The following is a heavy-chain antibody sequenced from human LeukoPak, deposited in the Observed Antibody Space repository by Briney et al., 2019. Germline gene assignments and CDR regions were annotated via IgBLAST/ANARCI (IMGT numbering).Heavy chain of an antibody. Sequence: SETLSLTCTVSGGSISSYYWSWIRQPAGKGLEWIGRIYYSGSTYYNPSLKSRVTISVDTSKNQFSLKLSSVTAADTAVYYCARSSYCSGGSCYSPWFDPWGQGTLVTVSS. CDR2: IYYSGST. J-gene: IGHJ5*02. CDR3: ARSSYCSGGSCYSPWFDP. V-gene: IGHV4-59*05. D-gene: IGHD2-15*01. CDR1: GGSISSYY.